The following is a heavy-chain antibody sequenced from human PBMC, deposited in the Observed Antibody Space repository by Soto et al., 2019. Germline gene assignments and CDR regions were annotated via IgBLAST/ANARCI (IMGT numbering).Heavy chain of an antibody. CDR2: MNPNSGNT. CDR3: ASELSEYCSGGSCQVDY. V-gene: IGHV1-8*01. D-gene: IGHD2-15*01. CDR1: GYTFTSYD. Sequence: GASVKVSCKASGYTFTSYDINWARQATGQGLEWMGWMNPNSGNTGYAQKFQGRVTMTRNTSISTAYMELSSLRSEDTAVYYCASELSEYCSGGSCQVDYWGQGTLVTVSS. J-gene: IGHJ4*02.